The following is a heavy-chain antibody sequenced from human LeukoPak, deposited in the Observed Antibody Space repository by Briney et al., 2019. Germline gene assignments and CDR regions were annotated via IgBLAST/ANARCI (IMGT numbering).Heavy chain of an antibody. CDR2: ISSRSGYT. CDR3: ARLTSGGDYAFDY. J-gene: IGHJ4*02. D-gene: IGHD2-21*02. V-gene: IGHV3-11*06. Sequence: GGSLRLSCTASGFTFGDYAMSWIRQAPGKGLEWVSYISSRSGYTNYADSVKGRFTISRDNAKNSLYLQMSSLRAEDTAVYYCARLTSGGDYAFDYWGQGTLVTVSS. CDR1: GFTFGDYA.